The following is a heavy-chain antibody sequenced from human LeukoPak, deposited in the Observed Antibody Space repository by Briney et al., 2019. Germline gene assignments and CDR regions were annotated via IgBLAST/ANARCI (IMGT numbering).Heavy chain of an antibody. Sequence: ASVKVSCKASADTFTGYYMHWVRQAPGQGLEWMGWINPNSGGTNYAQKFQGRVTMTRDTSISTAYMELSRLRSDDTAVYYCARDRTTGSDYWGQGTLVTVSS. CDR2: INPNSGGT. D-gene: IGHD1-1*01. CDR1: ADTFTGYY. J-gene: IGHJ4*02. V-gene: IGHV1-2*02. CDR3: ARDRTTGSDY.